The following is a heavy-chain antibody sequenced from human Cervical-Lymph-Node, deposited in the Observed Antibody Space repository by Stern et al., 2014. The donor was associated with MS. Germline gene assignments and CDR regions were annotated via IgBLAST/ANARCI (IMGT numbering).Heavy chain of an antibody. J-gene: IGHJ4*02. V-gene: IGHV3-21*01. D-gene: IGHD1-26*01. CDR1: GFTFSSYS. CDR2: ISSSSREI. Sequence: VQLVQSGGGLVKPGASLWLSCAASGFTFSSYSMNWVRQAPGQGLEWVSSISSSSREIYYSDSVKGRFTISRDNAKTSLSLHMNSLRAEDTAVYYCVRGGEWELVHENFDYWGQGALVTVSS. CDR3: VRGGEWELVHENFDY.